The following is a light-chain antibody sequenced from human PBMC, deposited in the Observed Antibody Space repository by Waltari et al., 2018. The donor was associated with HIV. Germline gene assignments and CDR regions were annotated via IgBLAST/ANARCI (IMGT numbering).Light chain of an antibody. Sequence: HSLLTQPPSVSGAPGQRVTISCTGSSSNIGAGYDVHRYQKYPGTAPKLLIFQNIPRPSGVPDRFSGSKSVTSASLVITVLQAEDEADYYCQSYDRRLMWVFGGGTSLTV. J-gene: IGLJ2*01. V-gene: IGLV1-40*01. CDR3: QSYDRRLMWV. CDR1: SSNIGAGYD. CDR2: QNI.